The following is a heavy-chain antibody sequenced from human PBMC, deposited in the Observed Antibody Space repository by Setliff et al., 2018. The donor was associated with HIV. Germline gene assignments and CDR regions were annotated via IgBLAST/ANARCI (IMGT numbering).Heavy chain of an antibody. J-gene: IGHJ6*03. CDR1: RSTFNSHT. D-gene: IGHD3-3*01. Sequence: SVKVSCKASRSTFNSHTINWVRQAPGQGLDWVGRIIPILGVANYAQRFQGKVTITADKSTSTAYMELTSLRFDDTAMYYCVRGVQSPPHYSYYYMDVWGEGTMVTVSS. CDR3: VRGVQSPPHYSYYYMDV. V-gene: IGHV1-69*02. CDR2: IIPILGVA.